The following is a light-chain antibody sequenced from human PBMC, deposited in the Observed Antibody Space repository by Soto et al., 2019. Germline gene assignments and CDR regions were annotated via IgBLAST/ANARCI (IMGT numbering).Light chain of an antibody. V-gene: IGLV2-8*01. CDR3: SSYGGANTVV. Sequence: QSVLTQPPSASGSPGQSVTISCTGTSNDVGVYNYVSWYQQHPGKAPKLMIHEVSKRPSGVPDRFSGSKSGNTASLTVSGLLTEDEADYYCSSYGGANTVVFGGGTK. CDR2: EVS. J-gene: IGLJ2*01. CDR1: SNDVGVYNY.